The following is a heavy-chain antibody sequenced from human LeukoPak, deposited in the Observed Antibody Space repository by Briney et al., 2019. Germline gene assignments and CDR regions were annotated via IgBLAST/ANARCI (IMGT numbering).Heavy chain of an antibody. V-gene: IGHV4-59*08. Sequence: PSETLSLTCTVSGGSISSYYWSWIRQPPGKGLEWIGYIYYSGGTNYNPSLKSRVTISVDTSKNQFSLKLSSVTAADTAVYYCATHVRPGAAESYWYFDLWGRGTLVTVSS. CDR3: ATHVRPGAAESYWYFDL. CDR1: GGSISSYY. J-gene: IGHJ2*01. CDR2: IYYSGGT. D-gene: IGHD2-2*01.